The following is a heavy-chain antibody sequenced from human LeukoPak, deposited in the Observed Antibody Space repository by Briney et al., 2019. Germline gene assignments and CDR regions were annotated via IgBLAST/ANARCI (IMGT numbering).Heavy chain of an antibody. CDR1: GFTFDDYA. J-gene: IGHJ3*02. Sequence: GGSLRLSCAASGFTFDDYAMHWVRQAPGKGLEWVSLISGDGGSTYYADSVKGRFTISRDNSKNSLYLQMNSLRAEDTALYYCASIGYYYDSSGPMGIWGQGTMVTVSS. CDR2: ISGDGGST. V-gene: IGHV3-43*02. CDR3: ASIGYYYDSSGPMGI. D-gene: IGHD3-22*01.